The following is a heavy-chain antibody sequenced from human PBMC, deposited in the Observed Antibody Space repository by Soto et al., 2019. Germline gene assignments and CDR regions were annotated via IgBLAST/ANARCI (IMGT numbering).Heavy chain of an antibody. V-gene: IGHV3-9*01. J-gene: IGHJ4*02. Sequence: EVQLVESGGGLVQPGRSLRLSCAASGFTFDDYAMHWVRQAPGKGLEWVSGISWNSGSIGYADSVKGRFTISRDNAKNSLYLQMNSLRAEDTALYYCAKDMLMAAAGSAPFDYWGQGTLVTVSS. D-gene: IGHD6-13*01. CDR3: AKDMLMAAAGSAPFDY. CDR1: GFTFDDYA. CDR2: ISWNSGSI.